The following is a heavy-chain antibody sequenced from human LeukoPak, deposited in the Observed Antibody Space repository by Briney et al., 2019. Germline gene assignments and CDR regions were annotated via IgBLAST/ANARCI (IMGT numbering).Heavy chain of an antibody. J-gene: IGHJ3*02. V-gene: IGHV3-64D*09. CDR3: VKRGGFVGDAAFDI. CDR2: ISNNGGST. CDR1: GFTFSRYA. Sequence: PGGSLRLSCSASGFTFSRYAIHWVRQAPGKGLEYVSAISNNGGSTYYADSVMGRFTISRDNSKNTLYLQMSSLRTEDTAVYYCVKRGGFVGDAAFDIWGQGTMVTVSS. D-gene: IGHD3-16*01.